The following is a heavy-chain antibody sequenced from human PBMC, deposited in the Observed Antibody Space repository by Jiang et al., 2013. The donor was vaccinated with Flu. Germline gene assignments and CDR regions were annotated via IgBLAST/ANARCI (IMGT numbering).Heavy chain of an antibody. Sequence: VQLLESGGGLVKPGGSLRLSCAASGFTFSSYSMNWVRQAPGKGLEWVSSISSSSSYIYYADSVKGRFTISRDNAKNSLYLQMNSLRAEDTAVYYCARVMWEQGAFDIWGQGTMVTVSS. CDR1: GFTFSSYS. D-gene: IGHD1-26*01. V-gene: IGHV3-21*01. CDR3: ARVMWEQGAFDI. CDR2: ISSSSSYI. J-gene: IGHJ3*02.